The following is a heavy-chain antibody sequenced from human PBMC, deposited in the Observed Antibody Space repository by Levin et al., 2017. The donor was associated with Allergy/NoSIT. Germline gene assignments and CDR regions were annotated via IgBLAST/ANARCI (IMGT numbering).Heavy chain of an antibody. V-gene: IGHV4-39*01. CDR3: ARAKYYDFWSGYYTEMGFDY. D-gene: IGHD3-3*01. CDR1: GGSISSSSYY. Sequence: NPGGSLRLSCTVSGGSISSSSYYWGWIRQPPGKGLEWIGSIYYSGSTYYNPSLKSRVTISVDTSKNQFSLKLSSVTAADTAVYYCARAKYYDFWSGYYTEMGFDYWGQGTLVTVSS. J-gene: IGHJ4*02. CDR2: IYYSGST.